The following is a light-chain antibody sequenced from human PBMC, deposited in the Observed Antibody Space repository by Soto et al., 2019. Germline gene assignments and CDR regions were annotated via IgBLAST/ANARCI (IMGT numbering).Light chain of an antibody. CDR3: QQYGSTPFT. Sequence: EIVLTQSPATLSLSPGERATLSCSASQSVSSNYLAWFQQKPGQAPRLLIYAASSRATGIPDRFSGSGSGTDFTLTISRLEPEDFAVYYCQQYGSTPFTFGPGTKVDI. CDR1: QSVSSNY. CDR2: AAS. V-gene: IGKV3-20*01. J-gene: IGKJ3*01.